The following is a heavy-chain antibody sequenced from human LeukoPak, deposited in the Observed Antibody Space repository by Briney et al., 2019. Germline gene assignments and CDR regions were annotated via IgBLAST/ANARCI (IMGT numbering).Heavy chain of an antibody. V-gene: IGHV3-23*01. CDR1: GLTFSSYA. CDR2: ISGSGGST. Sequence: PGGSLRLSCAASGLTFSSYAMSWVRQAPGKGLEWVSTISGSGGSTYYADSVKGRFTISRDNAKNSVFLQMNSLRAEDTAVYYCARDNKYDVLTGYYRFGDAFDIWGQGTVVTVSS. D-gene: IGHD3-9*01. CDR3: ARDNKYDVLTGYYRFGDAFDI. J-gene: IGHJ3*02.